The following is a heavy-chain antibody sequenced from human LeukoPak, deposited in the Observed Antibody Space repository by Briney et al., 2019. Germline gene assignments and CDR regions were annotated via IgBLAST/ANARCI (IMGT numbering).Heavy chain of an antibody. CDR2: FDPEDGET. Sequence: GASVKVSCKVSGYTLTELSMHWVRQAPGKGLEWMGGFDPEDGETIYAQKFQGRVTMTEDTSTDTAYMELSSLRSEDTAVYYCATAPPKRMIVVVIFDYWGQGTLVTVSS. V-gene: IGHV1-24*01. D-gene: IGHD3-22*01. CDR3: ATAPPKRMIVVVIFDY. CDR1: GYTLTELS. J-gene: IGHJ4*02.